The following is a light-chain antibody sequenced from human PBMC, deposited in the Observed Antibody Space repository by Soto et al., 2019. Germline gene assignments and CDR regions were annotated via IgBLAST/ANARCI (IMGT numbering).Light chain of an antibody. J-gene: IGLJ1*01. V-gene: IGLV2-8*01. CDR3: SSYAGSNTEV. CDR1: SSDVGGYNY. CDR2: EVS. Sequence: HSALTQPPSASGSPGQSVTISCTGTSSDVGGYNYVSWYQQHPGKAPKLMIYEVSKRPSGVPDRFSGSKSGNTASLTVSGLQAEDEADYYCSSYAGSNTEVFGTGTKLTVL.